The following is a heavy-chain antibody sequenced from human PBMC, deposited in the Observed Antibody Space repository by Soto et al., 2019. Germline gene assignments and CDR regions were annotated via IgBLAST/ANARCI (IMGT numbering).Heavy chain of an antibody. V-gene: IGHV3-30*18. D-gene: IGHD3-22*01. CDR1: GFTFSSYG. Sequence: PGGSLRLSCAASGFTFSSYGMHWVRQAPGKGLEWVAVISYDGSNKYYADSVKGRFTISRDNSKNTLYLQMNSLRAEDTAVYYCAKLGVWGSGYYYDSSGYYYPRAFDIWGQGTMVRVSS. CDR3: AKLGVWGSGYYYDSSGYYYPRAFDI. CDR2: ISYDGSNK. J-gene: IGHJ3*02.